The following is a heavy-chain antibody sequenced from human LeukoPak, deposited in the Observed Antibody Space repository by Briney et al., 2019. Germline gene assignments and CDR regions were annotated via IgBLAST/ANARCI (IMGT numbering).Heavy chain of an antibody. CDR1: GFTFSSYA. Sequence: PGGSLRLSCAASGFTFSSYAMSWVRQTPGKGREWVSTISSSGGNTYYADSVKGRFTISRDNSKNTLYLQMNSLRAEDTAIYYCAKDLGGAMIVVVGGQGTLVTVSS. V-gene: IGHV3-23*01. J-gene: IGHJ4*02. CDR3: AKDLGGAMIVVV. CDR2: ISSSGGNT. D-gene: IGHD3-22*01.